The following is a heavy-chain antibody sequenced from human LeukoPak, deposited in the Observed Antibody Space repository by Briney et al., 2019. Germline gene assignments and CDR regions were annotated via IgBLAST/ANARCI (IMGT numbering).Heavy chain of an antibody. CDR1: GFTFSSYA. D-gene: IGHD3-9*01. CDR3: AKEGRYFDWLSFDY. J-gene: IGHJ4*02. Sequence: GGSLRLSCAASGFTFSSYAMSWVRQAPGKGLEWVSGVSGSGGSTYYADSVKGRFTISRDKSKKTLYLQMNSRRAEDTAVYYCAKEGRYFDWLSFDYWGQGTLVTVSS. V-gene: IGHV3-23*01. CDR2: VSGSGGST.